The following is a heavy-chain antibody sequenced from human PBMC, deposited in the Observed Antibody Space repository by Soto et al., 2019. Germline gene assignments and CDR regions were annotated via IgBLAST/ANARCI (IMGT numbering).Heavy chain of an antibody. CDR2: ISKDGRNT. CDR1: GFTFSIYA. CDR3: AGITQEKWLGKWFDP. Sequence: QVQLVESGGGVVQPGRSLRLSCAASGFTFSIYAMHWVRQAPGKGLDWVAVISKDGRNTYYADSVKGRFTISRDNSKNPLVLPNNPLEVEDPALIFCAGITQEKWLGKWFDPWGQGTLVTVSS. J-gene: IGHJ5*02. V-gene: IGHV3-30*04. D-gene: IGHD6-19*01.